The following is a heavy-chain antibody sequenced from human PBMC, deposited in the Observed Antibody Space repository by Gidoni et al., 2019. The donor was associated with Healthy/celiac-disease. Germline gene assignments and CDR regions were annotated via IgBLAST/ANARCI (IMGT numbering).Heavy chain of an antibody. CDR1: GGSISRGGYY. CDR2: IYYSGST. CDR3: ARERAFGWDYYGMDV. V-gene: IGHV4-31*03. D-gene: IGHD3-16*01. Sequence: QVQLQESGPGLVKPSQTLSLTCTVSGGSISRGGYYWSWIRQHPGKGLEWIGYIYYSGSTYYNPSLKSRVTISVDTSKNQFSLKLSSVTAADTAVYYCARERAFGWDYYGMDVWGQGTTVTVSS. J-gene: IGHJ6*02.